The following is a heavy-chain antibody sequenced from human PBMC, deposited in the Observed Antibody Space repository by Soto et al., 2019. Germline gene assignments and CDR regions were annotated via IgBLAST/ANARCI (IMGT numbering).Heavy chain of an antibody. CDR2: IIPILGIA. Sequence: GASVKVSCKASGGTFSSYTISWVRQAPGQGLEWMGRIIPILGIANYAQKFQGRVTITADKSTSTAYMELSSLRSEDTAVYYCARGGEGPLAETYYYYYGMDVWGQGTTVTVSS. D-gene: IGHD7-27*01. CDR3: ARGGEGPLAETYYYYYGMDV. CDR1: GGTFSSYT. V-gene: IGHV1-69*02. J-gene: IGHJ6*02.